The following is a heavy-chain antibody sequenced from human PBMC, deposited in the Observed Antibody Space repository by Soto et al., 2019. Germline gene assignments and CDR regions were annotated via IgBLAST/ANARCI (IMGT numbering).Heavy chain of an antibody. D-gene: IGHD7-27*01. V-gene: IGHV3-30-3*01. Sequence: GGSLSLSCTASGFTFSSYAMHWVRQAPGKGLEWVAVISYDGSNKYYADSVKGRFTISRDNSKNTLYLQMNSLRAEDTAVYYCVRGPPNWGFDSWGQGTLVTVSS. CDR1: GFTFSSYA. J-gene: IGHJ4*01. CDR2: ISYDGSNK. CDR3: VRGPPNWGFDS.